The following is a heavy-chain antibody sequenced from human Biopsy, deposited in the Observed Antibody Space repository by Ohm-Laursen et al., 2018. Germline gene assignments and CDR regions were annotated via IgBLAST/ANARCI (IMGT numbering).Heavy chain of an antibody. J-gene: IGHJ6*02. Sequence: PSDTLSLTCVVFGGSFSGYYWSWIRQPPGKGLEWIGEINHSGSTNNNPSLKSRVTISVDTSKNQFSLKVSSVTAADTAVYYCARGRGYCGGDCYPTYYYNYGMDVWGQGTTVTVSS. CDR2: INHSGST. V-gene: IGHV4-34*01. CDR3: ARGRGYCGGDCYPTYYYNYGMDV. D-gene: IGHD2-21*02. CDR1: GGSFSGYY.